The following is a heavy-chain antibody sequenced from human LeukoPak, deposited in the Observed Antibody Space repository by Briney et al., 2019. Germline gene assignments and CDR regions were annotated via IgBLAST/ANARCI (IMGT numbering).Heavy chain of an antibody. D-gene: IGHD4-17*01. J-gene: IGHJ2*01. V-gene: IGHV4-30-4*01. CDR1: GGSISSGDYY. CDR2: IYYSGST. CDR3: ASRDTTSYWYFDL. Sequence: SETLSLTCTVSGGSISSGDYYWSWIRQPPGEGLEWIGYIYYSGSTYYNPSLKSRVTISVDTSKNQFSLKLSSVTAADTAVYYCASRDTTSYWYFDLWGRGTLVTVSS.